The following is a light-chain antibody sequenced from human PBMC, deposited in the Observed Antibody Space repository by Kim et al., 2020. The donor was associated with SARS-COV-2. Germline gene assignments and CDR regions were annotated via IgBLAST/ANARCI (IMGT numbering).Light chain of an antibody. CDR2: QHD. CDR1: KLGDKY. J-gene: IGLJ2*01. CDR3: QAWDSSAAV. V-gene: IGLV3-1*01. Sequence: SYELTQPPSVSVSPGQTARITCSGDKLGDKYAFWYQQKPGQSSVLVMFQHDKRPSGISQRFSGSNSGNTAILTISGTRTIDEADYYCQAWDSSAAVFGGGTKLTVL.